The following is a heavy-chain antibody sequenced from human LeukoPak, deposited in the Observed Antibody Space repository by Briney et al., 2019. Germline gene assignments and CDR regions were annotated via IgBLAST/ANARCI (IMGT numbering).Heavy chain of an antibody. Sequence: SVKVSCKASGGTFSSYAISWVRQAPGQALEWMGRIIPIFGIANYAQKFQGRVTITADKSTSTAYMELSSLRSEDTAVYYCARESSSGYYYVSVYYFDYWGQGTLVTVSS. J-gene: IGHJ4*02. V-gene: IGHV1-69*04. D-gene: IGHD3-22*01. CDR2: IIPIFGIA. CDR3: ARESSSGYYYVSVYYFDY. CDR1: GGTFSSYA.